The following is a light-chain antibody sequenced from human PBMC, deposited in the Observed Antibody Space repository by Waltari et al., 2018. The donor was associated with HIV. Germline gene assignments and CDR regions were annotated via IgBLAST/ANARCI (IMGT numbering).Light chain of an antibody. Sequence: DIQMTQSPSSLSASVGDRVTITCRASQDIGTALDWYQQKSGKAPKRLIYGASSLQSGVPSRFSGSGSGTEFTLTIYNLQPEDFATYYCLQHKTYLGTFGPGTKVDIQ. CDR1: QDIGTA. CDR3: LQHKTYLGT. J-gene: IGKJ3*01. V-gene: IGKV1-17*02. CDR2: GAS.